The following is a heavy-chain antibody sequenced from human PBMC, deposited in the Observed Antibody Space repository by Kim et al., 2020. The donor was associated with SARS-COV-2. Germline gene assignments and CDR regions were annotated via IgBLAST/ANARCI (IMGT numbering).Heavy chain of an antibody. V-gene: IGHV4-39*01. CDR2: VFFSATT. Sequence: SETLSLTCTVSGGSIFTSTYYWGWIRQPPGQGLEWIGSVFFSATTHYNPSLKSRVAMSLDTSKNQFSLKLSSVTAADTAVYYCARQYSGNYYFDYWGQGT. CDR1: GGSIFTSTYY. CDR3: ARQYSGNYYFDY. D-gene: IGHD5-12*01. J-gene: IGHJ4*02.